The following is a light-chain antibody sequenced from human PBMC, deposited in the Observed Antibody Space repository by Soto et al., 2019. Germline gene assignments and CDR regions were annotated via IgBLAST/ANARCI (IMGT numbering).Light chain of an antibody. V-gene: IGKV3-20*01. Sequence: EIVLTQSPGTLSLSPGDRATLSCTASQSVSHNYLAWSQQKPGQAPRLLIYGASNRATGFPDRFSGSGCGTDFTLTISRLEPEDFAVYYCHQYADAPNTFGQGTKLEIK. J-gene: IGKJ2*01. CDR3: HQYADAPNT. CDR1: QSVSHNY. CDR2: GAS.